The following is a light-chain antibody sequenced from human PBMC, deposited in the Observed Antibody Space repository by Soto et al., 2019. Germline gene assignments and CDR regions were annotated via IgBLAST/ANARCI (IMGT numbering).Light chain of an antibody. V-gene: IGKV3-20*01. CDR2: GAY. J-gene: IGKJ5*01. CDR3: QHYGSSPGIT. Sequence: EIVLTHSPGTLSLSPLETATLSFRASQSVTSSHLAWYQQKPDQAPGLVIYGAYTRATGIPDRFSGSGSGTDFTLTISRLEPEDFAVYYCQHYGSSPGITFGQGTRLEIK. CDR1: QSVTSSH.